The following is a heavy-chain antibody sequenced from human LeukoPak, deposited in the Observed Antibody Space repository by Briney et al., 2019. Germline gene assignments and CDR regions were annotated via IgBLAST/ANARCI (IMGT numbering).Heavy chain of an antibody. J-gene: IGHJ4*02. V-gene: IGHV4-59*01. CDR3: ARVASYSNFYFDY. CDR2: FYYSGST. CDR1: GGSFSGYY. Sequence: SETLSLTCAVYGGSFSGYYWNWIRQPPGKGLEWIGYFYYSGSTNYNPSLKSRVTISVDTSKNQLSLKLSSVTAADTAVYYCARVASYSNFYFDYWGQGTLVTVSS. D-gene: IGHD4-11*01.